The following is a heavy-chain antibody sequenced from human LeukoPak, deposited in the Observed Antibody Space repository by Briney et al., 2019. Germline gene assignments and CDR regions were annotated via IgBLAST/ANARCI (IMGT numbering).Heavy chain of an antibody. D-gene: IGHD5-12*01. Sequence: GGSLRLSCAASGFTFSSYAISWVRQAPGKGLEWVSLISGSGVSTYYAGSVKGRFTISRDNSQNTLYLQMNSLSAEDTAVYYCAKKVAGFDYWGQGTLVTVSS. V-gene: IGHV3-23*01. J-gene: IGHJ4*02. CDR1: GFTFSSYA. CDR2: ISGSGVST. CDR3: AKKVAGFDY.